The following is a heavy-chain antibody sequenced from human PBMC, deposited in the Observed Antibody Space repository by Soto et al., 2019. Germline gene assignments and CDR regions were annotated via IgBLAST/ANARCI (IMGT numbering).Heavy chain of an antibody. CDR2: IKQDGSEK. Sequence: PGGSLRLSCAASGFTFSSYWMSWVRQAPGKGLEWVANIKQDGSEKYYVDSVKGRFTISRDNAKNSLYLQMNSLRAEDTAVYYCARGHTYDFWSGYFDYWGQGTLVTVSS. CDR1: GFTFSSYW. J-gene: IGHJ4*01. CDR3: ARGHTYDFWSGYFDY. D-gene: IGHD3-3*01. V-gene: IGHV3-7*03.